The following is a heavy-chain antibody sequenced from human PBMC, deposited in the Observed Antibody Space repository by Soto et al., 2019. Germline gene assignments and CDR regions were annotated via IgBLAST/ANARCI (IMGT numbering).Heavy chain of an antibody. CDR2: ISAYNGNT. Sequence: ASVKVSCKASGYTFTSYGISWVRQAPGQGLEWMGWISAYNGNTNYAQKLQGRVTMTTDTSTSTAYMELRSLRSDDTAVYYCARIQAYDILTGYCDYWGQGTLVTVSS. CDR3: ARIQAYDILTGYCDY. J-gene: IGHJ4*02. D-gene: IGHD3-9*01. CDR1: GYTFTSYG. V-gene: IGHV1-18*01.